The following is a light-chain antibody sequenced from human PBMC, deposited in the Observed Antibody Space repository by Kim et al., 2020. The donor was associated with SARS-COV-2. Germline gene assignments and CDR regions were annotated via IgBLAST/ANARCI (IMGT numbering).Light chain of an antibody. Sequence: SASIGGRATITCQASQSISSWVGWYQEKPEKAPKLLIYKATGLETGDPARFSGRGSGTQFTLSNNKLQPDDFATYYGQQYSSYPYTFGQGTKLEI. CDR1: QSISSW. CDR2: KAT. J-gene: IGKJ2*01. V-gene: IGKV1-5*03. CDR3: QQYSSYPYT.